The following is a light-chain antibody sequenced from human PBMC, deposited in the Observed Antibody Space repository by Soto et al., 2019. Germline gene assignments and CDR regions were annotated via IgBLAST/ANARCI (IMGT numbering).Light chain of an antibody. CDR3: QRLNSSPLT. CDR1: QGISSY. J-gene: IGKJ4*01. Sequence: DIQLTQSPSFLSASVGDRVTITCRASQGISSYLAWYQQKPGKPPKLLIYKASTLQSGVPSRFSGSGSGTDFSLTISSLQPEDFATYYCQRLNSSPLTFGGGTKVEIK. V-gene: IGKV1-9*01. CDR2: KAS.